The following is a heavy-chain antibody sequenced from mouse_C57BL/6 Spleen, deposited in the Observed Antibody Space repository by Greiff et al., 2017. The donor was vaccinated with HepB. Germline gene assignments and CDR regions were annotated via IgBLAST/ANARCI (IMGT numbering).Heavy chain of an antibody. J-gene: IGHJ3*01. CDR2: ISGGGGNT. CDR1: GFTFSSYT. CDR3: ARGGSYDYPPWFAY. Sequence: EVKVVESGGGLVKPGGSLKLSCAASGFTFSSYTMSWVRQTPEKRLEWVATISGGGGNTYYPDSVKGRFTISRDNAKNTLYLQMSSLRSEDTALYYCARGGSYDYPPWFAYWGQGTLVTVSA. V-gene: IGHV5-9*01. D-gene: IGHD2-4*01.